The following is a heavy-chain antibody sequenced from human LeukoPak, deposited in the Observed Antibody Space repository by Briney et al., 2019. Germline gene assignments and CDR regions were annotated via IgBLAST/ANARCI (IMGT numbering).Heavy chain of an antibody. D-gene: IGHD2-15*01. CDR2: IYSGGST. J-gene: IGHJ4*02. Sequence: PGGSLRLSCTASGFIASSNYMSWVRQAPGKGLEWVSLIYSGGSTYYADSVMGRSTISRDKSNNTLYLQMNSLRAEDTAVYYCATGGRSGVALESWGQGTLVTVSS. V-gene: IGHV3-53*01. CDR3: ATGGRSGVALES. CDR1: GFIASSNY.